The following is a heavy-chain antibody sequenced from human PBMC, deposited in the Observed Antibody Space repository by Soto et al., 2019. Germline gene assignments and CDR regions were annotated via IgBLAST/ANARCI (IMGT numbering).Heavy chain of an antibody. D-gene: IGHD2-15*01. J-gene: IGHJ4*02. CDR1: GFTFSSYG. CDR2: ISNDGSNK. Sequence: QVQLVESGGGVVQPGRSLRLSCAASGFTFSSYGRPWSGRAPAKGLEWVAVISNDGSNKYYADSVKGRFTISRDNSKNTLYLQMNSLRAEDTAVYYCAKETYSGPLDYWGQGTLVTVSS. V-gene: IGHV3-30*18. CDR3: AKETYSGPLDY.